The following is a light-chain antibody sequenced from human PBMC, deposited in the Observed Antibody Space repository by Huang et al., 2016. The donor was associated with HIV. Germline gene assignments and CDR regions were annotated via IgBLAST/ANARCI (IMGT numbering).Light chain of an antibody. CDR1: QSVSSY. CDR3: QQHSNWPL. V-gene: IGKV3-11*01. Sequence: ELVLTQYPSTLSLSPAQRDTLSCRASQSVSSYLALYQQKPGQAPRLIIYDTSKRATGVPARFSGSGSGTDFTLTINRLEPEDFAVYYCQQHSNWPLLGQGTKLEI. J-gene: IGKJ2*01. CDR2: DTS.